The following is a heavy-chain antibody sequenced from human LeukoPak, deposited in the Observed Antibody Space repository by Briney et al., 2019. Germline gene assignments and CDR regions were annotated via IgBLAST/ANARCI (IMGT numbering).Heavy chain of an antibody. J-gene: IGHJ4*02. CDR3: ASLSAGYSSS. CDR1: GFSFSAYV. V-gene: IGHV3-7*01. CDR2: IKQDGSEK. D-gene: IGHD6-13*01. Sequence: PGRSLRLSCATSGFSFSAYVMHWVRQAPGKGLEWVANIKQDGSEKYYVDSVKGRFTISRDNAKNSLYLQMNSLRAEDTAVYYCASLSAGYSSSWGQGTLVTVSS.